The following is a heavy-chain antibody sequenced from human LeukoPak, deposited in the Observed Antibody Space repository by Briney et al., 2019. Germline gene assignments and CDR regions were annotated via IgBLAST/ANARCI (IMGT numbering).Heavy chain of an antibody. CDR1: GFAFSSYW. V-gene: IGHV3-74*01. J-gene: IGHJ4*02. CDR3: ASITGTTALGD. D-gene: IGHD1-20*01. Sequence: GGSLRLSCAASGFAFSSYWMHWVRQAPGKGLVWVSRINTDGSSTSYADSVKGRFTISRDNAKNTLYLQMNSLRAEDTAVYYCASITGTTALGDWGQGTLVTVSS. CDR2: INTDGSST.